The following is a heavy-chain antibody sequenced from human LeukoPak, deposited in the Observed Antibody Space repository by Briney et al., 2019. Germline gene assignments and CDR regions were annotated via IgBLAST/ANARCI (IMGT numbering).Heavy chain of an antibody. J-gene: IGHJ6*03. CDR3: ARGSSTSMLGYYYYYMDV. CDR1: GFTFSSYG. CDR2: ISGSGGST. D-gene: IGHD2-2*01. V-gene: IGHV3-23*01. Sequence: GGSLRLSCAASGFTFSSYGMSWVRQAPGKGLEWVSAISGSGGSTYYADSVKGRFTISRDNSKNTLYLQMNSLRAEDTAVYYCARGSSTSMLGYYYYYMDVWGKGTTVTISS.